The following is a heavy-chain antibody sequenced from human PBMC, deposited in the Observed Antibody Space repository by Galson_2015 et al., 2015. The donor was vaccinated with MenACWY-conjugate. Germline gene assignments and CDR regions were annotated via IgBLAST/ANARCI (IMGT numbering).Heavy chain of an antibody. Sequence: SLRLSCAASGFTFSSYAMHWVRQAPGKGLEWVAVISYHGTNKYYADSVKGRFSISRDSSNNMLSLQMNSLTPEDTAVYYCLSSGYLPGHYWGQGTLVTVSA. CDR3: LSSGYLPGHY. CDR1: GFTFSSYA. J-gene: IGHJ4*02. CDR2: ISYHGTNK. D-gene: IGHD3-22*01. V-gene: IGHV3-30*04.